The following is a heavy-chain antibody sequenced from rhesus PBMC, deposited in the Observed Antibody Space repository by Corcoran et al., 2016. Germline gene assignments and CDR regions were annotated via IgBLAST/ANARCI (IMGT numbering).Heavy chain of an antibody. J-gene: IGHJ4*01. Sequence: QVQLQESGPGLVKPSETLSLTCAVSGGSISGNYYYWSWIRQAPGKGLGWIGYISYSGSTSYNPSLKSRVTISRDTSKNQFSLKLTSVTAADTAVFYCARHPSVDYWGQGVLVTVSS. V-gene: IGHV4-122*02. CDR1: GGSISGNYYY. CDR3: ARHPSVDY. CDR2: ISYSGST. D-gene: IGHD3S6*01.